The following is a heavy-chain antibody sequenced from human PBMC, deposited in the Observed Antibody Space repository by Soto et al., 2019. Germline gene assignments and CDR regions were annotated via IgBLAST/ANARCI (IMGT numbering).Heavy chain of an antibody. CDR1: GFTFSSHV. CDR2: ISGTGGT. J-gene: IGHJ4*02. CDR3: ATDRRGAYCSGGICYSPDY. D-gene: IGHD2-15*01. Sequence: EVQLWESGGGLVQPGGSLRLSCAVSGFTFSSHVMSWVRQAPGKGLEWVSAISGTGGTYYADSVKGRFTISRDNSKNALYLQMRNLRDEDTAVYYCATDRRGAYCSGGICYSPDYWGQGTLVIVSS. V-gene: IGHV3-23*01.